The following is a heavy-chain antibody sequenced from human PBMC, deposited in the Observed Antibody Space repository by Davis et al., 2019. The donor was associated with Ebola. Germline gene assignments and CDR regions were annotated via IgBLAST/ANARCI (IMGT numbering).Heavy chain of an antibody. CDR2: MNPNSGNT. CDR1: GYTFTNYD. D-gene: IGHD3-9*01. V-gene: IGHV1-8*01. Sequence: AASVKVSCKTSGYTFTNYDINWVRQATGQGLEWMGWMNPNSGNTGYAQKFQGRVTMTRNTSISTAYMELNSLRSEDTAVYYCARGPTGYVPYYFDYWGKGTLVTASS. J-gene: IGHJ4*02. CDR3: ARGPTGYVPYYFDY.